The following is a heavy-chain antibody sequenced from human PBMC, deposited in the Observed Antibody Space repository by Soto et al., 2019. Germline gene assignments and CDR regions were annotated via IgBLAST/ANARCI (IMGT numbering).Heavy chain of an antibody. J-gene: IGHJ5*02. Sequence: PSETLSLTCAVHGGSFSGYYWSWIRQPPGKGLEWIGEINHSGSTNYNPSLKSRVTISVDTSKNQFSLKLSSVTAADTAVYYCARSVIVVVVTARPHWFDPWGQGTLVTVSS. D-gene: IGHD2-15*01. CDR2: INHSGST. CDR1: GGSFSGYY. V-gene: IGHV4-34*01. CDR3: ARSVIVVVVTARPHWFDP.